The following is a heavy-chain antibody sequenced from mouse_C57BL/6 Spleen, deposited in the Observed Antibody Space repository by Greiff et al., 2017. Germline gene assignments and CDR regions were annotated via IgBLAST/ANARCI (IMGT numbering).Heavy chain of an antibody. J-gene: IGHJ1*03. D-gene: IGHD1-1*01. CDR1: GYAFSSSW. CDR3: ARSPYYYGSSYEYFDV. V-gene: IGHV1-82*01. Sequence: QVQLQQSGPELVKPGASVKISCKASGYAFSSSWMNWVKPRPGKGLEWIGRIYPGDGDTNYNGKFKGKATLTADKSSSTAYMQRSSLTSEDSAVYFCARSPYYYGSSYEYFDVWCTGTTVTVSS. CDR2: IYPGDGDT.